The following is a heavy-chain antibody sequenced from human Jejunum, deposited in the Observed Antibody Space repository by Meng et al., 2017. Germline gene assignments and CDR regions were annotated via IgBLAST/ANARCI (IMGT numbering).Heavy chain of an antibody. Sequence: QLQLQESGPGLVKPSGTLSLTRGVSAGPFSSSNRWGWVRQSPGKGLEWIGEMYHGGDTNYNPSLETRVTILTDTWRNEFSLKLRSVTAADTAVYYCARDWGCRDGSCFSGLLEYWGQGILVTVSS. CDR1: AGPFSSSNR. CDR2: MYHGGDT. D-gene: IGHD2-15*01. CDR3: ARDWGCRDGSCFSGLLEY. V-gene: IGHV4-4*02. J-gene: IGHJ4*02.